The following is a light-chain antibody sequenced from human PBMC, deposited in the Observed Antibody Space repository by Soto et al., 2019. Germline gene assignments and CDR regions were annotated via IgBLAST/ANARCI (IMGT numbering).Light chain of an antibody. Sequence: IQLTQSPSSLSASVGDRVTITCRASQDISSYLAWYQQKPGKAPKLLIYGASTLQSGVPSRFSGSGSQTYFTLTITSLQPEDFATYYCQQLDSYPITFGQGTRLEIK. CDR2: GAS. V-gene: IGKV1-9*01. J-gene: IGKJ5*01. CDR3: QQLDSYPIT. CDR1: QDISSY.